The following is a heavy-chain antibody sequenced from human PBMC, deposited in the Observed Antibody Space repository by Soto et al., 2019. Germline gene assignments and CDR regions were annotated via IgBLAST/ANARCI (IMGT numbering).Heavy chain of an antibody. Sequence: EVQLLESGGGLVQPGGYMRLSCAASGLTFSSYAMSSVRQAPGRGREWVSGISGRGISTYYADSVNGRFTNSRDNSKNTLVLHMNTLRAEDTAVDYCGKNAESSDYSSCAYWGEGTLVTVSS. D-gene: IGHD3-22*01. CDR3: GKNAESSDYSSCAY. J-gene: IGHJ4*02. V-gene: IGHV3-23*01. CDR2: ISGRGIST. CDR1: GLTFSSYA.